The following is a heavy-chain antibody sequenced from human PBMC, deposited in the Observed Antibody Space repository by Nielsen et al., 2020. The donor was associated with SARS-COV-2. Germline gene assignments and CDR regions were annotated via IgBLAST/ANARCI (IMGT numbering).Heavy chain of an antibody. Sequence: GESLKISCAASGFTFSSYEMNWVRQAPGKGLEWVSYISSSGSTIYYADSVKGRFTISRDDAKNSLYLQMNSLRAEDTAVYYCARGSPIMITFGAGMDVWGQGTAVTVSS. J-gene: IGHJ6*02. D-gene: IGHD3-16*01. CDR2: ISSSGSTI. CDR1: GFTFSSYE. CDR3: ARGSPIMITFGAGMDV. V-gene: IGHV3-48*03.